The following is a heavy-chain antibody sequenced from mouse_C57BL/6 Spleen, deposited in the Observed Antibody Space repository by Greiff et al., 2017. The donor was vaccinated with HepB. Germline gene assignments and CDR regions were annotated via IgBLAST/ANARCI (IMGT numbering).Heavy chain of an antibody. Sequence: QVQLKESGPELVKPGASVKLSCKASGYTFTSYDINWVKQRPGQGLEWIGWIYPRDGSTKYNEKFKGKATFTVDTSSSTAYMELHSLTSEDSAVYFCARRPGVYAMDYWGQGTSVTVSS. CDR3: ARRPGVYAMDY. CDR1: GYTFTSYD. V-gene: IGHV1-85*01. J-gene: IGHJ4*01. CDR2: IYPRDGST.